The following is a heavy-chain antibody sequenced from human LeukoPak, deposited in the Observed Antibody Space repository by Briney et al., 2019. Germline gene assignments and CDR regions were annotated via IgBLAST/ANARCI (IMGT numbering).Heavy chain of an antibody. J-gene: IGHJ4*02. CDR2: INPNSGGT. V-gene: IGHV1-2*02. CDR3: ARDSYNDYEPDY. CDR1: GYTFTGYY. Sequence: ASVKVSCKASGYTFTGYYIHWVRQAPGQGLAWMGWINPNSGGTNYAQKFQGRVTMTRDTSISRVYMELSRLGSDDTAVYYCARDSYNDYEPDYWGQGTLVTVSS. D-gene: IGHD4-17*01.